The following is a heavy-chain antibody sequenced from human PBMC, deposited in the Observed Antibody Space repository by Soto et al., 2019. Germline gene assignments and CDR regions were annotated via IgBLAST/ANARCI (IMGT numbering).Heavy chain of an antibody. CDR1: GFTVSTKY. V-gene: IGHV3-66*01. J-gene: IGHJ4*02. Sequence: EVQLVESGGGLVQPGGSLRLSCAASGFTVSTKYMSWVRQAPGKGLEWVSVIYSGGSTFYADSVRGRFTMSRDNSKNTVNLQTNSLRAEDTAVYYCARDPWAADYSGQGTLVTVSS. CDR3: ARDPWAADY. D-gene: IGHD3-16*01. CDR2: IYSGGST.